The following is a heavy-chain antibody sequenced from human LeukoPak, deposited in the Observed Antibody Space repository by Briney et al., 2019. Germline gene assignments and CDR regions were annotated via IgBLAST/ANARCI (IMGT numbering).Heavy chain of an antibody. V-gene: IGHV4-39*07. CDR2: VYYSGSA. J-gene: IGHJ4*02. Sequence: SETLSLTCTVSGGSVGSGTYYWSWIRQSPGKGLEWIGNVYYSGSAYYNPSLKSRVTMSVDTSKSQFFLKLSSVTAADTAVYYCARGIYGSGSYYNGKTFDYWGQGTLVTVSS. D-gene: IGHD3-10*01. CDR3: ARGIYGSGSYYNGKTFDY. CDR1: GGSVGSGTYY.